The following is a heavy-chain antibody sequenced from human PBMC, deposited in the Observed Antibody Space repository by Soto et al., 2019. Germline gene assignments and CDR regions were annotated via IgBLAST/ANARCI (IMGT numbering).Heavy chain of an antibody. CDR1: GGSVSSNSYS. D-gene: IGHD2-8*01. J-gene: IGHJ3*02. Sequence: SETLSLTCAVSGGSVSSNSYSWGWIRQSPGKGLEWIGTIYYSENTNYNPSLLSRVTISVDTSKNQFSLKLSSVTAADTAVYYCARLRAGVSDRYKWYAFDIWGQGTMVTVSS. CDR2: IYYSENT. CDR3: ARLRAGVSDRYKWYAFDI. V-gene: IGHV4-39*01.